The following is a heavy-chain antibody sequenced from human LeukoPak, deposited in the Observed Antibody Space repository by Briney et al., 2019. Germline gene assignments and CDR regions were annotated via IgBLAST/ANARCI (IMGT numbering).Heavy chain of an antibody. V-gene: IGHV4-39*01. D-gene: IGHD2-2*01. CDR1: GGSISSSSYY. CDR3: ARHPHCSSTSCPFDY. Sequence: SETLSLTCTVSGGSISSSSYYWGWIRQPPGKGLEWIGSIYYSGSTYYNPSLKSRVTISVDTSKNQFSLKLSSVTAADTAVYYCARHPHCSSTSCPFDYWGQGPLVTVSS. J-gene: IGHJ4*02. CDR2: IYYSGST.